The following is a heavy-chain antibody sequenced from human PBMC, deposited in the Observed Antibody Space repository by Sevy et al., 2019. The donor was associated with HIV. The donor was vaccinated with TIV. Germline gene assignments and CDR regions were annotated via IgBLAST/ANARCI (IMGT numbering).Heavy chain of an antibody. D-gene: IGHD1-26*01. V-gene: IGHV4-59*08. CDR2: IYYNGNT. J-gene: IGHJ4*02. CDR3: AGENAWGRGYS. Sequence: SETLSLTCTVSGGSIFSNYWGWIRQPPGRGLEWIANIYYNGNTNYNPSLKSRVTISLDTSKDQFSLWLNSVTAADTAIHYCAGENAWGRGYSWGQGTLVTVSS. CDR1: GGSIFSNY.